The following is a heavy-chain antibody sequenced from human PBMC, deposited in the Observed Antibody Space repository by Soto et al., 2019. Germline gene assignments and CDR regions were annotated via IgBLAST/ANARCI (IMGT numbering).Heavy chain of an antibody. Sequence: PSQTLSLTCAISGDSVSSNTAARNWIRSSPSGGLEWLGRTYYRSNWRHDYAVSVKSRITVNPDTSKNHFSLQLNSVTPDDTAVYYCARGVAGSGFDLWGQGTLVTVSS. J-gene: IGHJ4*02. CDR3: ARGVAGSGFDL. V-gene: IGHV6-1*01. CDR2: TYYRSNWRH. CDR1: GDSVSSNTAA. D-gene: IGHD6-19*01.